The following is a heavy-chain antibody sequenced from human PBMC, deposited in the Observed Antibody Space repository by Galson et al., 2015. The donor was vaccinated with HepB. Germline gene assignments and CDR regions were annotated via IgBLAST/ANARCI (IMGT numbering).Heavy chain of an antibody. V-gene: IGHV3-21*01. CDR2: ISSSSSYI. J-gene: IGHJ4*02. CDR1: GFTFSSYN. D-gene: IGHD2-15*01. Sequence: SLRLSCAASGFTFSSYNMNWVRQAPGKGLEWVSSISSSSSYIYYADSVKGRFTISRDNAKNSLYLQMNSLRAEDTAVYYCASGSAVVVGYFDYWGQGTLVTVSS. CDR3: ASGSAVVVGYFDY.